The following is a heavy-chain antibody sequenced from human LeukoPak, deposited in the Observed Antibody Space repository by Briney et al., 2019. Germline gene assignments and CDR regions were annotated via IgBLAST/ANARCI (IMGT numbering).Heavy chain of an antibody. CDR1: GFTFSSYE. D-gene: IGHD5-12*01. V-gene: IGHV3-48*03. CDR2: ISSSGSTI. CDR3: VTRTRGHSDFDADY. Sequence: GGSLRLSCAASGFTFSSYEMNWVRQAPGKGLEWVSYISSSGSTIYYADSVKGRFTISRDNAKNSLYLQMNSLRAEDTAVYYCVTRTRGHSDFDADYWGQGTLVTVSS. J-gene: IGHJ4*02.